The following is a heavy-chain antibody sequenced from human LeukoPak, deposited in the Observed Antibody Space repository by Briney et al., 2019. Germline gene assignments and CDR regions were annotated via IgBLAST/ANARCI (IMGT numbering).Heavy chain of an antibody. CDR1: GYTFTTYR. Sequence: AGESLKISCTTSGYTFTTYRITWVRQVPGKGLEWMGRIDPSGSSSTYSPSFQGHVTISVDQSIGTAYLQWSSLEASDTAIYYCARSSRTNRRGWYGFYYFDYWGQGTRVTVSS. V-gene: IGHV5-10-1*01. D-gene: IGHD6-19*01. CDR2: IDPSGSSS. J-gene: IGHJ4*02. CDR3: ARSSRTNRRGWYGFYYFDY.